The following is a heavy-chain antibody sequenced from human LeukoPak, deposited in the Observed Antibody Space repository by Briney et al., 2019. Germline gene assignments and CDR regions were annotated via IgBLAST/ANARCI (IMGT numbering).Heavy chain of an antibody. Sequence: SETLSLTCAVYGGSFSGYYWSWIRQPPGKGLEWIGEINHSGSTNYNPSLKSRVTISVDTSKNQFPLKLSSVTAADTAVYYCARGVIVVVHYYFDYWGQGTLVTVSS. V-gene: IGHV4-34*01. CDR3: ARGVIVVVHYYFDY. CDR2: INHSGST. D-gene: IGHD3-22*01. J-gene: IGHJ4*02. CDR1: GGSFSGYY.